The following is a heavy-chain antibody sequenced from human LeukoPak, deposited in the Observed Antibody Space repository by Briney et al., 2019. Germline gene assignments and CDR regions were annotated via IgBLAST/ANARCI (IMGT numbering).Heavy chain of an antibody. D-gene: IGHD2-15*01. CDR2: IYPGDSDT. CDR1: GYSFTSYW. CDR3: ARGAYCSGGSCHYDY. J-gene: IGHJ4*02. V-gene: IGHV5-51*01. Sequence: GESLKISCKGSGYSFTSYWIGWVRQMPGKGLEWMGIIYPGDSDTRYSPSFQGQVTISADKSISTAYLQWSSLKASDTAVYYCARGAYCSGGSCHYDYWGQGTLVTVSS.